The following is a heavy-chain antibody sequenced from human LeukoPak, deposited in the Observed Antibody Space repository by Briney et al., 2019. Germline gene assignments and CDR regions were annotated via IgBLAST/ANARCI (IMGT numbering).Heavy chain of an antibody. Sequence: SETLSLTCAVYGGSFSGYYWSWIRQPPGKGLEWIGEINHSGSTNYNPSLKSRVTISVDTSKNQFSLKLSSVTAADTAVYYCARGRASNIVLMVYAIRRNWFDPWGQGTLVTVPS. CDR2: INHSGST. CDR3: ARGRASNIVLMVYAIRRNWFDP. V-gene: IGHV4-34*01. CDR1: GGSFSGYY. J-gene: IGHJ5*02. D-gene: IGHD2-8*01.